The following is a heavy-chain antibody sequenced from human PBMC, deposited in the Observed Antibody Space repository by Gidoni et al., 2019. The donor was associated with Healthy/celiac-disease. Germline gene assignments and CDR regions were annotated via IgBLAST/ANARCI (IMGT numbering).Heavy chain of an antibody. CDR2: ISSNGGST. J-gene: IGHJ4*02. CDR1: GFTFSSYA. V-gene: IGHV3-64D*08. D-gene: IGHD3-9*01. Sequence: EVQLVESGGGLVTPGGSLRLSCSASGFTFSSYAMHWVRQAPGKGLEYVSAISSNGGSTYYADSVKGRFTISRDNSKNTLYLQMSSLRAEDTAVYYCVKRGYYDILTGGGDYWGQGTLVTVSS. CDR3: VKRGYYDILTGGGDY.